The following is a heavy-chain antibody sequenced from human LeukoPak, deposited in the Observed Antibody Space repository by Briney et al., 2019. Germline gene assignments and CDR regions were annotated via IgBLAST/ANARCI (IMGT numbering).Heavy chain of an antibody. CDR3: ARDYYTSGSLN. J-gene: IGHJ4*02. Sequence: SGGSLRLSCAASGFTFSSYEMNWVRQAPGKGLEWVSYISSSGSTIYYADSVKGRFTISRDNAKNSLYLQMNSLRAEDTAVYYCARDYYTSGSLNWGQGTLVTVSS. CDR2: ISSSGSTI. V-gene: IGHV3-48*03. CDR1: GFTFSSYE. D-gene: IGHD3-10*01.